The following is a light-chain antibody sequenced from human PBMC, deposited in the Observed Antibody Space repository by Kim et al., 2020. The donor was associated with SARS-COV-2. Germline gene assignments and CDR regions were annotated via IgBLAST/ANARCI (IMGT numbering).Light chain of an antibody. CDR2: NNN. J-gene: IGLJ2*01. CDR1: SSNIGANT. Sequence: QSVLTQPPSASETPGQRVTISCSGSSSNIGANTVNWYQQLPGTAPKLLIYNNNQRPSGIPERFSGSNSGNTATLTISGTQAMDEADYYCQAWDSSTVVFGGGTQLTVL. V-gene: IGLV1-44*01. CDR3: QAWDSSTVV.